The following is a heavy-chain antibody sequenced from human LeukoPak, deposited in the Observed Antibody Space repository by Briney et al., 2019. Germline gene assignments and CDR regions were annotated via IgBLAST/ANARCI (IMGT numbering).Heavy chain of an antibody. V-gene: IGHV3-21*01. D-gene: IGHD3-10*01. CDR1: GFTFSSYS. J-gene: IGHJ6*02. CDR2: ISSSSSYI. CDR3: TRLRYYGSGSNYGMDV. Sequence: KTGGSLRLSCAASGFTFSSYSMNWVRQAPGKGLEWVSSISSSSSYIYYADSVKGRFTISRDNAKNSLYLQMNSLRAEDTAVYYCTRLRYYGSGSNYGMDVWGQGTTVTVSS.